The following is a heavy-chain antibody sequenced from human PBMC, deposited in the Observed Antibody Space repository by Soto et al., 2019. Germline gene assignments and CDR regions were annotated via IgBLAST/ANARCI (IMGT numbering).Heavy chain of an antibody. J-gene: IGHJ4*02. CDR3: AKTLRTVTTGAYYFDY. CDR1: GFTFSSYG. Sequence: GGSLRLSCAASGFTFSSYGMHWVRQAPGKGLEWVAVISYDGSNKYYADSVKGRFTISRDNSKNTLYLQMNSLRAEDTAVYYCAKTLRTVTTGAYYFDYWGQGTLVTVSS. D-gene: IGHD4-17*01. V-gene: IGHV3-30*18. CDR2: ISYDGSNK.